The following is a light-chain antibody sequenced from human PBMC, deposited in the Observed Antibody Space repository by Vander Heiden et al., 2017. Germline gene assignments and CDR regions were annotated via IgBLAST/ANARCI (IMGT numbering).Light chain of an antibody. Sequence: QSALTQPASVSGSPGQSITISCTGPSTDVGPYNYFPWFQHHPVRAPKLIIYDVRNRPLGISDRCSGSKSGNTTSLTISGLQAEDEAEYFCSSYTSSNTLAIFGGGTKVTVL. J-gene: IGLJ2*01. CDR2: DVR. CDR1: STDVGPYNY. CDR3: SSYTSSNTLAI. V-gene: IGLV2-14*03.